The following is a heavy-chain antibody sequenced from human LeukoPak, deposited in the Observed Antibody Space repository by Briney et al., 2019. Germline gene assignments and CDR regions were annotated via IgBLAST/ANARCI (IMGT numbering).Heavy chain of an antibody. Sequence: ASVKVSCKVSGYTLSELSMHWVRQAPGKGLEWMGGFDPEDGETIYAQKFQGRVTMTEDTSTDTAYMELSSLRSEDTAVYYCARDKDFYYDSTECCYFDYWGQGTLVTVSS. J-gene: IGHJ4*02. CDR1: GYTLSELS. CDR3: ARDKDFYYDSTECCYFDY. D-gene: IGHD3-22*01. CDR2: FDPEDGET. V-gene: IGHV1-24*01.